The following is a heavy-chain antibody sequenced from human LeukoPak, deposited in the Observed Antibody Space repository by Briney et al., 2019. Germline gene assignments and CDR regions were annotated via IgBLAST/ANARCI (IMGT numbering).Heavy chain of an antibody. CDR1: GYTFTSYG. D-gene: IGHD6-6*01. J-gene: IGHJ4*02. V-gene: IGHV1-18*01. CDR3: AREKPGRAARPTFWDY. Sequence: ASVKVSCKASGYTFTSYGISWVRQAPGQGLEWMRWISAYNGNTNYAQKLQGRVTMTTDTSTSTAYMELRSLRSDDTAVYYCAREKPGRAARPTFWDYWGQGTLVTVSS. CDR2: ISAYNGNT.